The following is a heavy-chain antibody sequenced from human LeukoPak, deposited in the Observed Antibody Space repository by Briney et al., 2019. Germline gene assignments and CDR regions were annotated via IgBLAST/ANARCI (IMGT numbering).Heavy chain of an antibody. V-gene: IGHV3-30-3*01. CDR2: ISYDGSNK. CDR3: ARDRRGAYCSGDTCYSGFDY. CDR1: GFAFSRSA. D-gene: IGHD2-15*01. Sequence: GGSLRLSCAASGFAFSRSAMHWVRQAPGKGLEWVALISYDGSNKYYADSVKGRFTISRDNSKNTLYLQVNSLKIEDTAVYYCARDRRGAYCSGDTCYSGFDYWGQGTLVTVSS. J-gene: IGHJ4*02.